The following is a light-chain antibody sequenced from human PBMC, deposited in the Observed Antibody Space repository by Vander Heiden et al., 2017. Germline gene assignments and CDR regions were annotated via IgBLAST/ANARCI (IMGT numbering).Light chain of an antibody. Sequence: DIVITQSADSLAVSLGGRATINCKSSQSVLYSTNNKNFLTWYQQKPGQPPKLLMYWASIRESGVPDRFSGSGSGTDFTITISSLQAEDVAVYYCQQYYSIPYTFGQGTKLEIK. CDR1: QSVLYSTNNKNF. CDR3: QQYYSIPYT. CDR2: WAS. J-gene: IGKJ2*01. V-gene: IGKV4-1*01.